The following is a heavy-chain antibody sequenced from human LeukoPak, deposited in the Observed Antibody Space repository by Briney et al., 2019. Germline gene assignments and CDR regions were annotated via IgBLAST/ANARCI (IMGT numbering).Heavy chain of an antibody. V-gene: IGHV4-59*01. Sequence: SETLSLTCTVSDDSISDYYRGWIRQPPGEGLEWIGYIHNSGTSTYNLSLKSRVTISADTSKNQFSLKLNSMTTADTAVYYCTRGAGWLIDYWGQGILVTVSS. CDR2: IHNSGTS. CDR3: TRGAGWLIDY. CDR1: DDSISDYY. D-gene: IGHD3-16*01. J-gene: IGHJ4*02.